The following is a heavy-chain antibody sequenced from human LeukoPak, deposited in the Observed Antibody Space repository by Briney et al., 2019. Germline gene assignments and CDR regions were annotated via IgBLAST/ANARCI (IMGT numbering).Heavy chain of an antibody. CDR3: ARERLPTAYFDY. CDR1: GGSISSYY. J-gene: IGHJ4*02. CDR2: IYYSGST. D-gene: IGHD5-18*01. V-gene: IGHV4-59*01. Sequence: SETLSLTCTVSGGSISSYYWSWIRQPPGKGLEWIGYIYYSGSTNYNPSLKSRVTISVDTSKNQFSLKLSSVTAADTAVYYCARERLPTAYFDYWGQGTLVTVSS.